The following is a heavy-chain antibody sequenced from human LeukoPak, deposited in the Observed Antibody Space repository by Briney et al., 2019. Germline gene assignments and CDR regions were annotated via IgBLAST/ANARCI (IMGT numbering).Heavy chain of an antibody. Sequence: SQTLSLTCTVSGGSISSGDYYWSWIRQPPGKGLEWIGYIYYSGSTYYNPSLKSRVTTSVDTSKNQFSLKLSSVTAADTAVYYCAVTVTRDWYFDLWGRGTLVTVSS. CDR3: AVTVTRDWYFDL. CDR1: GGSISSGDYY. D-gene: IGHD4-17*01. CDR2: IYYSGST. J-gene: IGHJ2*01. V-gene: IGHV4-30-4*01.